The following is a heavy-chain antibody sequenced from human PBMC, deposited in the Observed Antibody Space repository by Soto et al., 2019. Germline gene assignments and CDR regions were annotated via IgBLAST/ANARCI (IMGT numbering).Heavy chain of an antibody. CDR1: GFTFTSSA. Sequence: GASVKVSCKASGFTFTSSAMQWVRQARGQRLEWIGWIVVGSGNTNYAQKFQERVTTTRDMSTSTAYMELSSLRSEDTAVYYCAAAVGYDFWSGYYRFDYWGQGTLVTVSS. D-gene: IGHD3-3*01. CDR2: IVVGSGNT. V-gene: IGHV1-58*02. CDR3: AAAVGYDFWSGYYRFDY. J-gene: IGHJ4*02.